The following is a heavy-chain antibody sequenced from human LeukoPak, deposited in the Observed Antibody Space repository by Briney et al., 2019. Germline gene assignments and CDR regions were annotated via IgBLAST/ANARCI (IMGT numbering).Heavy chain of an antibody. CDR1: GFTFSSYW. D-gene: IGHD2-2*01. Sequence: PGGSLRLSCAASGFTFSSYWMSWVRQAPGKGLEWVANIKQNGSEKYYVDSVKGRFTISRDNAKNSLYLQMNSLRAEDTAVYYCARVRVSSWEGDYFDYWGQGTLVTVSS. CDR2: IKQNGSEK. J-gene: IGHJ4*02. V-gene: IGHV3-7*03. CDR3: ARVRVSSWEGDYFDY.